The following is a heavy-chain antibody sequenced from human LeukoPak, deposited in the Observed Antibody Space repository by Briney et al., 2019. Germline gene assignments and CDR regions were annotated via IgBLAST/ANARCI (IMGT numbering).Heavy chain of an antibody. D-gene: IGHD1-26*01. J-gene: IGHJ4*02. CDR2: ISYDGSNK. CDR3: ARGRGSYSVLDY. CDR1: GFTFSIYS. Sequence: GGSLRLSCAASGFTFSIYSMNWVRQAPGKGLEWVAVISYDGSNKYYADSVKGRFTISRDNSKNTLYLQMNSLRAEDTAVYYCARGRGSYSVLDYWGQGTLVTVSS. V-gene: IGHV3-30*03.